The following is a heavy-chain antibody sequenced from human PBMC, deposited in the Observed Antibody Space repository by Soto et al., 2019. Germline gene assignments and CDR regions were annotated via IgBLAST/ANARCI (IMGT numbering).Heavy chain of an antibody. V-gene: IGHV1-3*01. D-gene: IGHD6-25*01. J-gene: IGHJ3*02. CDR1: GYTFTSYA. Sequence: GASVKVSCKASGYTFTSYAMHCVRQAPGQRLEWMGWINAGNGNTKHSQKFQGRVTITRDTSASTAYMELSSLRSEDTAVYYCARGAAAADDAFDIWGQGTMVTVSS. CDR2: INAGNGNT. CDR3: ARGAAAADDAFDI.